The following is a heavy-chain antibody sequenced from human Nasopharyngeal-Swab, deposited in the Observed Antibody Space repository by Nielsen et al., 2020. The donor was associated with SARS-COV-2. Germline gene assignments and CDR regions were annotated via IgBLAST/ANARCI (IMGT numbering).Heavy chain of an antibody. Sequence: LRLSCTASGDSISSGKDYWNWIRQTPGRGLEWIGYIDYSGSTDHNPSLKSRVTISVDTSKNQFSLKVNSVTAADTAVYYCARLGRYYDTLSGYARHFDYWGQGILVTVSS. J-gene: IGHJ4*02. V-gene: IGHV4-30-4*01. CDR2: IDYSGST. D-gene: IGHD3-9*01. CDR3: ARLGRYYDTLSGYARHFDY. CDR1: GDSISSGKDY.